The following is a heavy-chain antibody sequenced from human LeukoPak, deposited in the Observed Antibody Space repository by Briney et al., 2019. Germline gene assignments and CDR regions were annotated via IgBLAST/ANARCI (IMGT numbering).Heavy chain of an antibody. J-gene: IGHJ4*02. CDR3: ATGTGQQWLSLDY. Sequence: PGGSLRLSCVASGFTLKNAWMSWVRQAPGKGLEWVGRIRSKTDGGTTDYAAPVKGRFTISRDDSKNTLYLQMNSLKTEDTAVYFCATGTGQQWLSLDYWGQGTLVTVSS. CDR1: GFTLKNAW. D-gene: IGHD6-19*01. V-gene: IGHV3-15*01. CDR2: IRSKTDGGTT.